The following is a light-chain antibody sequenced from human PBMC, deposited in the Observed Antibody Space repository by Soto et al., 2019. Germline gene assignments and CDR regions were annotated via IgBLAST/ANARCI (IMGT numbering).Light chain of an antibody. J-gene: IGKJ4*01. CDR1: QSISTW. CDR2: DAS. CDR3: QQYESYSPLT. V-gene: IGKV1-5*01. Sequence: DIQMTQSPSTLSACVGDRVTITCRASQSISTWLAWYQQKPGSAPQLLIYDASTLESGVPARFSGSGFGTEFTLTISSLQPGDFATYYCQQYESYSPLTFGGGTKVEI.